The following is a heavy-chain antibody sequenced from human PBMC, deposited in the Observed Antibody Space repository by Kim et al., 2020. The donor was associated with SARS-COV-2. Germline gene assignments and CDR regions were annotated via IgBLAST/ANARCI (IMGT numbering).Heavy chain of an antibody. CDR1: GGSFSGYY. CDR3: ARARDDYGDYSAAG. J-gene: IGHJ4*02. D-gene: IGHD4-17*01. Sequence: SETLSLTCAVYGGSFSGYYWSWIRQPPGKGLEWIGEINHSGSTNYNPSLKSRVTISVDTSKNQFSLKLSSVTAADTAVYYCARARDDYGDYSAAGWGQGT. CDR2: INHSGST. V-gene: IGHV4-34*01.